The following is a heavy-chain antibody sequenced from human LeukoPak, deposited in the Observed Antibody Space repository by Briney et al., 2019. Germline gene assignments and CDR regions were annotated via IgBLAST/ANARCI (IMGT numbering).Heavy chain of an antibody. J-gene: IGHJ4*02. Sequence: GGSLRLSCAASGFTFNTFAVNWVRQAPGMGLEWVSGITGGGYDTFYSDSVKGRFTISRDNSNNMVYLQMTSLRVEDTAVYYCDAEPRVDLFFVVNYWGQGTRVTVSS. CDR2: ITGGGYDT. D-gene: IGHD3-10*01. CDR3: DAEPRVDLFFVVNY. V-gene: IGHV3-23*01. CDR1: GFTFNTFA.